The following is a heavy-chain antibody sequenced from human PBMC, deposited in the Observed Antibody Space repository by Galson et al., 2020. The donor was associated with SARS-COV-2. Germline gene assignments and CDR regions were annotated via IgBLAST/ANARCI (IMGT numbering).Heavy chain of an antibody. CDR3: TTDRDHDYVWGSYRYFDY. D-gene: IGHD3-16*02. Sequence: GESLKISCAASGFTFSNAWMSWVRQAPGKGLEWVGRIKSKTDGGTTDYAAPVKGRFTISRDDSKNTLYLQMNSLKTEDTAVYYCTTDRDHDYVWGSYRYFDYWGQGTLVTVSS. CDR1: GFTFSNAW. V-gene: IGHV3-15*01. J-gene: IGHJ4*02. CDR2: IKSKTDGGTT.